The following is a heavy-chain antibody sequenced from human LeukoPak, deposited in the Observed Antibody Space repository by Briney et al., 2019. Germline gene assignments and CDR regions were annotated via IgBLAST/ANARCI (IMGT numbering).Heavy chain of an antibody. CDR3: ARGSSGWYSVAY. V-gene: IGHV1-46*01. CDR2: INPSGGST. D-gene: IGHD6-19*01. CDR1: EYTFTSYY. Sequence: ASVKISCKASEYTFTSYYMHWVRQPPAQGLEWMGIINPSGGSTSYAQKFQGRVTMTRDMSTSTVYMELSSLRSEDTAVYYCARGSSGWYSVAYWGQGTLVTVSS. J-gene: IGHJ4*02.